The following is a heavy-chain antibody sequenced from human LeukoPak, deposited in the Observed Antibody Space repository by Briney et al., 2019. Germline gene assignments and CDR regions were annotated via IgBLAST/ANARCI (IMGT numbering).Heavy chain of an antibody. CDR1: GFTFSSYA. Sequence: GGSLRLSCAASGFTFSSYAMSWVRQAPGKGLEWVSVITGSGGSTYNADSVKGRFTISRDNSKNTVYLQMNSLRAEDTAVYYCAKKRGTPVTTIDIWGQGTMVIVSS. D-gene: IGHD4-17*01. CDR2: ITGSGGST. CDR3: AKKRGTPVTTIDI. J-gene: IGHJ3*02. V-gene: IGHV3-23*01.